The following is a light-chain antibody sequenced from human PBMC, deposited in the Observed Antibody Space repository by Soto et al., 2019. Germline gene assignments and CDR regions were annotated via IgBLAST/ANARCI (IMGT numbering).Light chain of an antibody. CDR3: QQYDHVPYT. CDR2: AAS. J-gene: IGKJ2*01. V-gene: IGKV1-33*01. CDR1: QDIDNY. Sequence: DLQMTQSPSSLSASVGDRVTITCQASQDIDNYLNWYQQKPGKAPKFLISAASNLETGVPSRFSGGGSGTDFTFTISSLQPEDIGTYYCQQYDHVPYTFGQGTKLEIK.